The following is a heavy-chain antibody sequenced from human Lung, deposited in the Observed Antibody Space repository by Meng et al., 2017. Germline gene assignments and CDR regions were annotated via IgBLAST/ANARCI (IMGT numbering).Heavy chain of an antibody. V-gene: IGHV4-4*02. CDR3: ARFDISSSGRGDY. D-gene: IGHD1-26*01. J-gene: IGHJ4*02. CDR2: IFHSGST. Sequence: PLHDAAPGVVKPSGILSPPCAVSSGSISRRRWWSWARQTPGKGLEWFGEIFHSGSTNYNPPLESRVTISVDKSKNQFSLKVYSVTAADTATYYCARFDISSSGRGDYWGQGILVTVSS. CDR1: SGSISRRRW.